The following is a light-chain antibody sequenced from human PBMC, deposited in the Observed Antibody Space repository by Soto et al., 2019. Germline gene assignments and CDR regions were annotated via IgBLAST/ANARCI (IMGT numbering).Light chain of an antibody. Sequence: EVVLTQSPATLSLSPGERATLSCRASQSVNNYLAWYQQKPGQAPRLLIYGASSRATGIPDRFSGRGSGTDFTLTISRLETEDLAVYYCQQYGSSTWTFGQGTKVDIK. CDR3: QQYGSSTWT. CDR1: QSVNNY. J-gene: IGKJ1*01. CDR2: GAS. V-gene: IGKV3-20*01.